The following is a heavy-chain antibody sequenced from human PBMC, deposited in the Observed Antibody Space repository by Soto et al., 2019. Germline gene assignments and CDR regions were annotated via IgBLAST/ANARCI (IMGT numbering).Heavy chain of an antibody. CDR1: GFSLSTSGVG. Sequence: QITLKESGPTLVKPTQTLTLTCTFSGFSLSTSGVGVGWIRQPPGKALEWLALIYWNDDKRYNPSLKSRLTITKDTSNNQVLLTLTNADPVDTATYYCAHSPYRHSSLDYWGQGTLVTVSS. D-gene: IGHD5-12*01. CDR3: AHSPYRHSSLDY. J-gene: IGHJ4*02. CDR2: IYWNDDK. V-gene: IGHV2-5*01.